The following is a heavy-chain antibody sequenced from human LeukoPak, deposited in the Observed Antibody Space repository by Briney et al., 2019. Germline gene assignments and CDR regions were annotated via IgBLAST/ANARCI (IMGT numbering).Heavy chain of an antibody. J-gene: IGHJ4*02. CDR1: GYTFTGYY. CDR2: INPNSGGT. D-gene: IGHD3-22*01. Sequence: ASVKVSCKASGYTFTGYYMHWVRQAPGQGLEWMGWINPNSGGTNYAQKFQGRVTMTRNTSISTAYMELSSLRSEDTAVYYCARAGRGAYYYDSSGYHDYWGQGTLVTVSS. V-gene: IGHV1-2*02. CDR3: ARAGRGAYYYDSSGYHDY.